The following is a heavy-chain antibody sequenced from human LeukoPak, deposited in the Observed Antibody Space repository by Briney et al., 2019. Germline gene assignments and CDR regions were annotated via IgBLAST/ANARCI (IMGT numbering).Heavy chain of an antibody. Sequence: GGSLRLSCAASGFTFSTYGMHWVRQAPGKGLEWVAVIWFDGSNKYNADSVKGRFTISRDNSKNTLYLQMNSLRTEDTAVYYCAKVIREVDMSHDYWGQGALVTVSS. J-gene: IGHJ4*02. D-gene: IGHD5-24*01. CDR3: AKVIREVDMSHDY. CDR2: IWFDGSNK. CDR1: GFTFSTYG. V-gene: IGHV3-33*06.